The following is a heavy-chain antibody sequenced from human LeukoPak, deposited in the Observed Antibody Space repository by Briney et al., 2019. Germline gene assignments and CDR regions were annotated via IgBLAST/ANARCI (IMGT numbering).Heavy chain of an antibody. D-gene: IGHD7-27*01. CDR3: ARTVGANWDLFDY. Sequence: SETLSLTCTVSGGSFSSYNWSWIRQPPGKGLEWIGYIYDSGSTNYNPSLKSRVTVSVDTSKNRFSLRLRSVTAADTAVYYCARTVGANWDLFDYWGQGTLVTVSS. V-gene: IGHV4-59*01. CDR2: IYDSGST. CDR1: GGSFSSYN. J-gene: IGHJ4*02.